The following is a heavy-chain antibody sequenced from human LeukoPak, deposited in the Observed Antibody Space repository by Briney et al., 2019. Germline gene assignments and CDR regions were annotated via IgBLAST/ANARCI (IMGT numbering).Heavy chain of an antibody. J-gene: IGHJ4*02. CDR2: MNPNSGNT. D-gene: IGHD4-17*01. CDR3: AREGETVTDFGY. V-gene: IGHV1-8*01. Sequence: ASVKVSFKASGYTFTSYDINWVRQATGQGLEWMGWMNPNSGNTGYAQKFQGRVTMTRNTSISTAYMELSSLRSEDTAVYYCAREGETVTDFGYWGQGTLVTVSS. CDR1: GYTFTSYD.